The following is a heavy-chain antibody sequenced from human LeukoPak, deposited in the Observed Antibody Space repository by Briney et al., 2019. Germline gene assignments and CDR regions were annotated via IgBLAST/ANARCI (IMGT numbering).Heavy chain of an antibody. CDR2: IKQDGSEK. V-gene: IGHV3-7*01. CDR3: ASETAMAFDY. CDR1: GFTFSSYE. D-gene: IGHD5-18*01. Sequence: GGSLRLSCAASGFTFSSYEMNWVRQAPGKGLEWVANIKQDGSEKYYVDSVKGRFTISRDNAKNSLYLRMNSLRAEDTAVYYCASETAMAFDYWGQGTLVTVSS. J-gene: IGHJ4*02.